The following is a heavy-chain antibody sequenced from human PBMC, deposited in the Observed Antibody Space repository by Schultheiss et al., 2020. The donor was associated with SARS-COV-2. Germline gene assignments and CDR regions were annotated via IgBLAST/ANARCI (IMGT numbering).Heavy chain of an antibody. J-gene: IGHJ4*02. D-gene: IGHD2-15*01. V-gene: IGHV4-34*09. CDR2: IYYSGST. CDR1: GGSFSGYY. CDR3: ARDCSGGSCYPRTFDY. Sequence: SETLSLTCAVYGGSFSGYYWSWIRQPPGKGLEWIGYIYYSGSTYYNPSLKSRVTISVDTSKNQFSLKLSSVTAADTAVYYCARDCSGGSCYPRTFDYWGQGTLVTVSS.